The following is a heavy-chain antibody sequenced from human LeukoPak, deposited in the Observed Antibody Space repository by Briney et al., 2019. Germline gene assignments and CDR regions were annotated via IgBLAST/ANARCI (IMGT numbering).Heavy chain of an antibody. CDR3: AKSPLGSQLPLHFYYYYMDV. J-gene: IGHJ6*03. CDR2: IYSSGST. Sequence: SQTLSLTCTVSGGSISSYYWSWIRQPAGKGLEWIGRIYSSGSTNHNPSLKSRVTMSVDTSKNQFSLRLRSVTAADTAVYYCAKSPLGSQLPLHFYYYYMDVWGKGTTVTVSS. D-gene: IGHD3-3*02. V-gene: IGHV4-4*07. CDR1: GGSISSYY.